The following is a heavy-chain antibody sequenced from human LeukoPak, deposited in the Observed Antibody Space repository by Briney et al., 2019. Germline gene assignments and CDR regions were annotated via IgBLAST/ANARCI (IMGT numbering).Heavy chain of an antibody. J-gene: IGHJ3*02. V-gene: IGHV4-38-2*02. CDR1: GYSISSGYY. CDR2: IYHSGST. D-gene: IGHD2-2*01. Sequence: SETLSLTCTVSGYSISSGYYWGWIRQPPGKGLEWIGSIYHSGSTYYNPSLKSRATISVDTSKNQFSLKLSSVTAADTAVYYCASRCSSTSCYRLAAFDIWGQGTMVTVSS. CDR3: ASRCSSTSCYRLAAFDI.